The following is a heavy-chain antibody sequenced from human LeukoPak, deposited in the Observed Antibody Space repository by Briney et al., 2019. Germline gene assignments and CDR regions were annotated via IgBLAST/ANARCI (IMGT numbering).Heavy chain of an antibody. Sequence: PSETLSLTCAVSGYSISSTHWWGWIRQPPGKGLEWIGYTYYSGSTNYNPSLKSRVTMSVDTSKNQFSLKLNSVTALDTAVYYCARTKYCYRATCYDAFDIWGQGTMVAVSS. CDR2: TYYSGST. CDR3: ARTKYCYRATCYDAFDI. D-gene: IGHD2/OR15-2a*01. CDR1: GYSISSTHW. J-gene: IGHJ3*02. V-gene: IGHV4-28*06.